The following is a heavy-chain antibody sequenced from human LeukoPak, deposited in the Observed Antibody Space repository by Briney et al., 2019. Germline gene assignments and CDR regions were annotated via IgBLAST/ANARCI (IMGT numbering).Heavy chain of an antibody. CDR1: GYSFTSYW. D-gene: IGHD3-22*01. CDR3: ARDKEYYYDSSGYYEAVIGAFDI. V-gene: IGHV5-51*01. Sequence: GESLKISCKGSGYSFTSYWICWVRQMPGKGLEWMGIIYPGDSDTRYSSSFEGQVTISGDKSISTCYLQCSSLKAPATAIYYCARDKEYYYDSSGYYEAVIGAFDIWGQGTMVTVAS. CDR2: IYPGDSDT. J-gene: IGHJ3*02.